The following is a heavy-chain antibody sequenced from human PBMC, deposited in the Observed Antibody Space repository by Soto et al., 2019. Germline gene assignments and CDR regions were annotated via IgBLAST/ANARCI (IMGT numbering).Heavy chain of an antibody. CDR2: VYYRGRS. Sequence: ETLSLTCTVSGGSVSNSNYYGGWIRQSPGKGLEWIGSVYYRGRSYSKSSVKSRVTISVDTSKNQFSLNLNSVTASDTAVYFCVSQRTSVLTQAYFDYWGPGALVTVSS. CDR1: GGSVSNSNYY. J-gene: IGHJ4*02. D-gene: IGHD2-8*01. CDR3: VSQRTSVLTQAYFDY. V-gene: IGHV4-39*01.